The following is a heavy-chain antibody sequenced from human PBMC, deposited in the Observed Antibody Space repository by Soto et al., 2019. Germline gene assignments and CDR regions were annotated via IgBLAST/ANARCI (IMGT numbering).Heavy chain of an antibody. V-gene: IGHV3-23*01. CDR1: GFTFSSYA. Sequence: LRLPCAASGFTFSSYAMSWVRQAPGKGLEWVSAISGSGGSTYYADSVKGRFTISRDNSKNTLYLQMNSLRAEDTAVYYCAKLGYCSSTSCYKATDFDYWGQGTLVTVSS. CDR3: AKLGYCSSTSCYKATDFDY. CDR2: ISGSGGST. J-gene: IGHJ4*02. D-gene: IGHD2-2*02.